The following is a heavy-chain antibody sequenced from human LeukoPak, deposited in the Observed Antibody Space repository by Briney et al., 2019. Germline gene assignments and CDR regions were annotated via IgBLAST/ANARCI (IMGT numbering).Heavy chain of an antibody. CDR1: GFTFSSYA. CDR2: ISGSGGST. V-gene: IGHV3-23*01. CDR3: AKDLVTGSLDY. D-gene: IGHD3-10*01. Sequence: QSGGSLRLSCAASGFTFSSYAMSWVRQAPGKGLEWVSAISGSGGSTYYADSVKGRFTISRANSENTLYLQMHSLRAEDTAVYYCAKDLVTGSLDYWGLGTLVTVSS. J-gene: IGHJ4*02.